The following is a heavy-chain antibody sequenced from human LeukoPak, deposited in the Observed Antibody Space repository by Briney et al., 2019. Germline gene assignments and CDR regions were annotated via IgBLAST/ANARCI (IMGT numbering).Heavy chain of an antibody. D-gene: IGHD6-19*01. CDR3: NTDHSSASF. V-gene: IGHV3-15*01. Sequence: GGSLRLSCVASGFTFRNPWLTGVRQAPGRGLSWLGRIKSKTHGGTADYAPAVKGRITFSRDDSKNTLYLQMDSLKMDDTAVYYCNTDHSSASFWGQGTLVTVSS. CDR1: GFTFRNPW. J-gene: IGHJ4*02. CDR2: IKSKTHGGTA.